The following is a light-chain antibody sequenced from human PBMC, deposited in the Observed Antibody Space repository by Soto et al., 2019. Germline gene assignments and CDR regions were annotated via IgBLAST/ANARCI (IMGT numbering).Light chain of an antibody. CDR1: QSVSSY. CDR2: DAS. V-gene: IGKV3-11*01. CDR3: QQRSNWPPVFT. Sequence: EIVLTQSPATLSLSPGERATLSCRASQSVSSYLAWYQQKPGQAPRLLIYDASNMATCIPARFSGSASGTAITITISSLEPEDFAVYYCQQRSNWPPVFTFGPGTKVDIK. J-gene: IGKJ3*01.